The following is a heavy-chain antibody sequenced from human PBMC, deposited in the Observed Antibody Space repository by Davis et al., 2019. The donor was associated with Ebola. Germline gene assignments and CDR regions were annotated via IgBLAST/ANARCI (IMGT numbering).Heavy chain of an antibody. D-gene: IGHD2-21*02. CDR2: IYPGDPDT. V-gene: IGHV5-51*01. CDR3: ARRSAYCGGDCYLFDS. Sequence: GESLKISCKGSGYSFTSYWIGWVRQRPGIGLEWMGIIYPGDPDTRYSPSFQGQVTISSDKSITTAYLQWRSLKASDTAIYYCARRSAYCGGDCYLFDSWGQGTLVTVSS. J-gene: IGHJ4*02. CDR1: GYSFTSYW.